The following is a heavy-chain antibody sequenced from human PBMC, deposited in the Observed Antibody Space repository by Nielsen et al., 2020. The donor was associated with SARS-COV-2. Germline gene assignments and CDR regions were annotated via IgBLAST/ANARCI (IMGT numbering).Heavy chain of an antibody. Sequence: SETLSLTCAVSGDSISSSTYYWGWIRQPPGKGLEWIGSMFYSGSTYHNPSLESRLTISVDTSKNQLSLRLTSVTAADTAVYYCAREDYDSSGSYFFAFRFWGQGTMVTVSS. V-gene: IGHV4-39*01. J-gene: IGHJ3*01. D-gene: IGHD3-22*01. CDR1: GDSISSSTYY. CDR2: MFYSGST. CDR3: AREDYDSSGSYFFAFRF.